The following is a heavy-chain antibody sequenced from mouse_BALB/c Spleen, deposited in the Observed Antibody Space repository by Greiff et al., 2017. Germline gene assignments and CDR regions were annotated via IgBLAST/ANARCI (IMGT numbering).Heavy chain of an antibody. Sequence: EVKLVESGGGLVKPGGSLKLSCAASGFTFSSYAMSWVRQTPEKRLEWVASISSGGSTYYPDSVKGRFTISRDYARNILYLQMSSLRSEDTAMYYCARDYGSSYYFDYWGQGTTLTVSS. J-gene: IGHJ2*01. CDR1: GFTFSSYA. CDR2: ISSGGST. V-gene: IGHV5-6-5*01. D-gene: IGHD1-1*01. CDR3: ARDYGSSYYFDY.